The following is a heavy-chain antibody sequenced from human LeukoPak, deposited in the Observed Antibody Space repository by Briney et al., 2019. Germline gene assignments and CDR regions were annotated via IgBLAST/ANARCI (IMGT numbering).Heavy chain of an antibody. D-gene: IGHD6-19*01. CDR3: ARDKVAVDGPRFDP. Sequence: PSETLSLTCLVSGGSISSHYWTWIRQPPGKGLEWMGYISYSGSTNYNPSLKSRVTMSVDTSKNHFSLKLTSVTAADTAVYYCARDKVAVDGPRFDPWGQGTLVTVSS. J-gene: IGHJ5*02. CDR2: ISYSGST. CDR1: GGSISSHY. V-gene: IGHV4-59*11.